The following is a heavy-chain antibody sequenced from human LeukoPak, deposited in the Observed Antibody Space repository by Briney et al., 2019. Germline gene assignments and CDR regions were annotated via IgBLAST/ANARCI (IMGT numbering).Heavy chain of an antibody. D-gene: IGHD5-18*01. CDR3: ARAPGYLRAFDI. CDR1: GFTFSSYA. CDR2: ISYDGSNK. J-gene: IGHJ3*02. Sequence: GRSLRLSCAASGFTFSSYAMHWVRQAPGKGLEWVAVISYDGSNKYYADSVKGRFTISRDNSKNTLYLQMNSLRAEDTAVYYCARAPGYLRAFDIWGQGTMVTVSS. V-gene: IGHV3-30*04.